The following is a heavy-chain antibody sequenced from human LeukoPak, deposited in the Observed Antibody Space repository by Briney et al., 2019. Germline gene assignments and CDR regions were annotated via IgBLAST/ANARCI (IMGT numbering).Heavy chain of an antibody. D-gene: IGHD3-10*01. Sequence: PGGSLRLSCAASGFTFGSYPMHWVRQAPGKGLEWVAVISEDGRNKYYADSVKGRFTISRDKSKNTLYLQMNSLRPEDTAVYYCARGTLIYGSGVNWFDPWGQGTLVTVSS. CDR3: ARGTLIYGSGVNWFDP. V-gene: IGHV3-30*04. J-gene: IGHJ5*02. CDR2: ISEDGRNK. CDR1: GFTFGSYP.